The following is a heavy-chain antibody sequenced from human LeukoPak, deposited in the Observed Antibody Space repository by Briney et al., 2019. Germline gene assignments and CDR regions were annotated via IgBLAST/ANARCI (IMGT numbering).Heavy chain of an antibody. Sequence: PGGSLRLSCAASGFTFDDYAMHWVRHAPGKGLEWVSGISWNSGSIGYADSVKGRFTISRDNAKNSLYLQMNSLRAEDTALYYCAKDTSLGYCSSTSCSSGAFDIWGQGTMVTVSS. D-gene: IGHD2-2*01. CDR1: GFTFDDYA. CDR3: AKDTSLGYCSSTSCSSGAFDI. J-gene: IGHJ3*02. CDR2: ISWNSGSI. V-gene: IGHV3-9*01.